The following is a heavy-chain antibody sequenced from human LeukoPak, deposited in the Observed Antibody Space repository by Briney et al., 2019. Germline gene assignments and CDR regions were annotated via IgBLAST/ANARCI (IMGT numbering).Heavy chain of an antibody. CDR3: ARSHYDILTGYSADY. CDR1: GGSISSYY. J-gene: IGHJ4*02. Sequence: SETLSLTCTVSGGSISSYYWSWIRQPPGKGLEWIGYIYYSGSTNYNPSLKSRVTISVDTSKNQFSLKLSSVTAADTAVYYCARSHYDILTGYSADYWGQGTLVTVSS. D-gene: IGHD3-9*01. CDR2: IYYSGST. V-gene: IGHV4-59*01.